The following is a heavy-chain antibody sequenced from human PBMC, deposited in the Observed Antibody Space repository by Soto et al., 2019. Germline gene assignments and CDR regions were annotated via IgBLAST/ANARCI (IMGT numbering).Heavy chain of an antibody. J-gene: IGHJ6*02. CDR2: INHSGST. CDR1: GGSFSGYY. Sequence: SETLSLTCAVYGGSFSGYYWSWIRQPPGKGLEWIGEINHSGSTNYNPSLKSRVTISVDTSTNQFSLKLSSVTAADTAVYYCARGRRSSFYYYYGMDVWGQGTTVTVSS. D-gene: IGHD6-13*01. V-gene: IGHV4-34*01. CDR3: ARGRRSSFYYYYGMDV.